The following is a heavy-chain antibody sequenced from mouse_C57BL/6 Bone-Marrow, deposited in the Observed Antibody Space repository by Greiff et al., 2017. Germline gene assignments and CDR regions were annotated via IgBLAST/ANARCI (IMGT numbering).Heavy chain of an antibody. D-gene: IGHD2-5*01. CDR2: ISDGGSYT. Sequence: EVQLVESGGGLVKPGGSLKLSCAASGFTFSSYAMSWVRQTPEKRLEWVANISDGGSYTYYPDNVKGRFTIFRDNAKNNLYLQMSHLKSEDTSMYYCARDSYSNCVPWFAYWGQGTLVTVSA. CDR3: ARDSYSNCVPWFAY. CDR1: GFTFSSYA. V-gene: IGHV5-4*01. J-gene: IGHJ3*01.